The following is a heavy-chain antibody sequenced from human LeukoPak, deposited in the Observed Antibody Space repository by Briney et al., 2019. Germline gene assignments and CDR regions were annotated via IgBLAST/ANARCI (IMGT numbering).Heavy chain of an antibody. CDR3: AREGDGSLKFDY. V-gene: IGHV4-31*03. CDR1: GGSISSAGYY. D-gene: IGHD3-10*01. J-gene: IGHJ4*02. Sequence: SQTLFLTCTVSGGSISSAGYYWSWIRQHPGKGLEWIGCIYFSGSTFYNPSLRSRLTISVDTSKNQFSLKVRSVTAADTAVYYCAREGDGSLKFDYWGQGTLVTVSS. CDR2: IYFSGST.